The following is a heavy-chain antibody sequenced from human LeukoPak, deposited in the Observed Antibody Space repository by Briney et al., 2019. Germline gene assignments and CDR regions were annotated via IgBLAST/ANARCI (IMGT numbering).Heavy chain of an antibody. CDR3: AKRYCRGNSCYDDRGAFDY. CDR1: GYSISSGNY. CDR2: IYHSGST. V-gene: IGHV4-38-2*01. J-gene: IGHJ4*02. Sequence: SETLPLTCSVSGYSISSGNYWGWIRLPPGKGLQWIGSIYHSGSTYYNPSLKSRVTISVDTSKNQFSLKLSSVTAADTAVYYCAKRYCRGNSCYDDRGAFDYWGQGTLVTVSS. D-gene: IGHD2-2*01.